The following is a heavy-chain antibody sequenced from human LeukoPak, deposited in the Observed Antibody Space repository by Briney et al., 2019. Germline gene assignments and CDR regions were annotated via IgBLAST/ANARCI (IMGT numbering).Heavy chain of an antibody. Sequence: GGSLRLSCAASGFTFSNAWMSWVRQAPGKGLEWVGRIKSKTDGGTTDYAAPVKGRFTISRDDSKNTLYLQMNSLKTEDTAVYYCTTITMVRGVIITPSYFDYWGQGTLVTVSS. V-gene: IGHV3-15*01. CDR1: GFTFSNAW. D-gene: IGHD3-10*01. J-gene: IGHJ4*02. CDR3: TTITMVRGVIITPSYFDY. CDR2: IKSKTDGGTT.